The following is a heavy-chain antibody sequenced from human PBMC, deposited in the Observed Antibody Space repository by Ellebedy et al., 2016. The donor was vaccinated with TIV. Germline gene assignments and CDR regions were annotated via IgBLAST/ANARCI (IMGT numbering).Heavy chain of an antibody. V-gene: IGHV2-26*01. CDR3: VRALKYCGGDCTYKFDF. CDR1: GFSLTNIIMG. D-gene: IGHD2-21*02. J-gene: IGHJ4*02. Sequence: SGPTLVKPKETLTLTCTVSGFSLTNIIMGVSWIRQPPGKALEWLAHIFSNDENSYSTSLEARLSISKDTAKSQVVLTVASMDPVDTATYYCVRALKYCGGDCTYKFDFWGQGALVTVSS. CDR2: IFSNDEN.